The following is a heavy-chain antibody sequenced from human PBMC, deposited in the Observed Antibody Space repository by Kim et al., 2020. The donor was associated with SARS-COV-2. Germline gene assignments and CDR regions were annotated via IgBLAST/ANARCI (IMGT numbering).Heavy chain of an antibody. Sequence: SVKGRCTISRDNSKNTLYLQMSSRRAEATAVYYCAKEGRQQQLVWAFFDYWGQGTLVTVSS. CDR3: AKEGRQQQLVWAFFDY. J-gene: IGHJ4*02. D-gene: IGHD6-13*01. V-gene: IGHV3-30*02.